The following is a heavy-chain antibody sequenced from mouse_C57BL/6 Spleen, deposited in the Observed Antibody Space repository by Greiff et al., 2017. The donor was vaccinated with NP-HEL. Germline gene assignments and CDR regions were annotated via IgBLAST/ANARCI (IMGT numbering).Heavy chain of an antibody. D-gene: IGHD4-1*01. CDR2: ISSGGSYT. Sequence: EVMLVESGGDLVKPGGSLKLSCAASGFTFSSYGMSWVRQTPDKRLEWVATISSGGSYTYYPDSVKGRFTISRDNAKNTLYLQMSSLKSEDTAMYYCASLTGTDYFDYWGQGTTLTVSS. CDR1: GFTFSSYG. V-gene: IGHV5-6*01. CDR3: ASLTGTDYFDY. J-gene: IGHJ2*01.